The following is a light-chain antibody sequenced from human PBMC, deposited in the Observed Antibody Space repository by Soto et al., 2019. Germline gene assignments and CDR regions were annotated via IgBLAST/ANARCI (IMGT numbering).Light chain of an antibody. J-gene: IGKJ5*01. V-gene: IGKV3-11*01. CDR2: DAS. CDR3: QQRSNWPIP. CDR1: QSVSSY. Sequence: EIVLTQSPATLSLSPGERATRSCMASQSVSSYLAWSQPKPGQAPRLLISDASNRATGIPARFSGSGSGTDFTLTISRLEPEDFAVYYCQQRSNWPIPFGQGTRLEN.